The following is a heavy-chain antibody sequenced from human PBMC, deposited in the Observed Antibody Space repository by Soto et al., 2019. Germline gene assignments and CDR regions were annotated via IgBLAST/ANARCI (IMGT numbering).Heavy chain of an antibody. V-gene: IGHV4-4*02. J-gene: IGHJ3*02. CDR3: ARLKTTPNDAFDI. CDR1: GGPISSSNG. CDR2: IYHSRNS. D-gene: IGHD1-1*01. Sequence: QVQLQESGPGLVKPSGTLSLTCTVSGGPISSSNGWGWVRQTPGKGLAWIAEIYHSRNSNYNPSLRSRVTISVVKSKNQFSLNLSPVTAADTAIYYCARLKTTPNDAFDIWGQGTMVTVSS.